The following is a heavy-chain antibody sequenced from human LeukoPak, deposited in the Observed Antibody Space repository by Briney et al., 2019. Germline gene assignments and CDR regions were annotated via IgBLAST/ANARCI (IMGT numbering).Heavy chain of an antibody. J-gene: IGHJ4*02. CDR3: ARDSDYYYDSSGYSWTFDY. D-gene: IGHD3-22*01. V-gene: IGHV3-7*03. Sequence: GGPLRLSCAASGFTFSSYWMSWVRQAPGKGLEWVANINQDGGEKNYVDSVKGRFTISRDNAKNSLYLQMNSLRAEDTAVYYCARDSDYYYDSSGYSWTFDYWGQGTLVTVSS. CDR2: INQDGGEK. CDR1: GFTFSSYW.